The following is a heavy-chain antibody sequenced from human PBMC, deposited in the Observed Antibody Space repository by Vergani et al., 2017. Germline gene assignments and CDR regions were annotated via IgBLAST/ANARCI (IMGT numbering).Heavy chain of an antibody. Sequence: EVPLLESGGGFVQSGGSLRLSCAASGFTLSNSAVGWVRQAPGRGLAWVSIISGPGLSTYYADYLEGRFSISRDNSKNTVFLQMHSLRAEDTAIYYCVKEKIDLGSYFFDSWGHGILVTVSS. CDR3: VKEKIDLGSYFFDS. D-gene: IGHD2/OR15-2a*01. CDR2: ISGPGLST. V-gene: IGHV3-23*01. CDR1: GFTLSNSA. J-gene: IGHJ4*01.